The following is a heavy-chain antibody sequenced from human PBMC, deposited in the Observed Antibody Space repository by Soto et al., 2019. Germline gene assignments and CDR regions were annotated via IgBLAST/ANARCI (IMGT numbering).Heavy chain of an antibody. D-gene: IGHD3-22*01. CDR3: ARQIYDSDTGPNFQYYFDS. CDR2: IDPSDSQT. CDR1: GYSFSTYW. Sequence: CTVSGYSFSTYWITWVRQKPGKGLEWMGRIDPSDSQTYYSPSFRGHVTISVTKSITTVFLQWSSLRASDTAMYYCARQIYDSDTGPNFQYYFDSWGQGTPVTVSS. J-gene: IGHJ4*02. V-gene: IGHV5-10-1*01.